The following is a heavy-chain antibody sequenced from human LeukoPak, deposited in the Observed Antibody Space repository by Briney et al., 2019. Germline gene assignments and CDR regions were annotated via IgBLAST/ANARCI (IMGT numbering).Heavy chain of an antibody. CDR1: GGTFSSYA. CDR3: ARQATERDNWFDP. CDR2: ISAYNGNT. D-gene: IGHD1-1*01. V-gene: IGHV1-18*01. J-gene: IGHJ5*02. Sequence: ASVKVSCKASGGTFSSYAISWVRQAPGQGLEWMGWISAYNGNTNYAQKLQGRVTMTTDTSTSTAYMELRSLRSDDTAVYYCARQATERDNWFDPWGQGTLVTVSS.